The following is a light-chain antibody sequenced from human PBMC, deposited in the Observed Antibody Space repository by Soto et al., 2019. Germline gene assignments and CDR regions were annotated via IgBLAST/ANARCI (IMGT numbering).Light chain of an antibody. CDR3: QQYNNWPRT. J-gene: IGKJ1*01. CDR1: QTISGT. CDR2: GAS. Sequence: EIVLTQSPATLSVSPGGRATLSCRASQTISGTLAWYQQKPGQAPRLLIHGASTRATGIQARFSGSGSGTEITLTISSLQSEDFAVYYCQQYNNWPRTFGQGTKVDIK. V-gene: IGKV3-15*01.